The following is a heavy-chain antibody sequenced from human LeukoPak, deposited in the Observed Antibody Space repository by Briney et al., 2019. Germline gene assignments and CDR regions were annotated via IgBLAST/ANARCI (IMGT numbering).Heavy chain of an antibody. CDR3: ARAAQSSSWLEYFQH. V-gene: IGHV1-46*01. D-gene: IGHD6-13*01. CDR1: GYTFTSYY. CDR2: INPSGGST. J-gene: IGHJ1*01. Sequence: ASVKVSCKASGYTFTSYYMHWVRQAPGQGLEWMGIINPSGGSTSYAQKFQGRVTMTRDMSTSTVYMELSSLRSEDTAVYYCARAAQSSSWLEYFQHWGQGTLVTVSS.